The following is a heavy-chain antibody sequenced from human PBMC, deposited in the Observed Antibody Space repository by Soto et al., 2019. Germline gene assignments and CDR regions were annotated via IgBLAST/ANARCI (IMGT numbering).Heavy chain of an antibody. CDR1: GFTFSDFA. CDR3: AKQVDGGNPAPFGS. CDR2: MTGSGDTT. V-gene: IGHV3-23*01. D-gene: IGHD2-15*01. J-gene: IGHJ1*01. Sequence: AGGSLILSCRCSGFTFSDFAMNWVRQAPNKGLEWVSTMTGSGDTTYYAESVKGRFTISRDNSKNTLFLHMTALRADDTAIYFWAKQVDGGNPAPFGSWCQGYLVTVCS.